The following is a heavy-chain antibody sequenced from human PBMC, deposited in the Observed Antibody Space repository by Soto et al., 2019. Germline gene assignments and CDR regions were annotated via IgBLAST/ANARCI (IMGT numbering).Heavy chain of an antibody. D-gene: IGHD3-3*01. J-gene: IGHJ4*02. CDR3: ASCPYDFWSGYPQGGVDY. V-gene: IGHV4-39*01. Sequence: SETLSLTCTVSGGSISSSSYYWGWIRQPPGKGLEWIGSIYYSGSTYYNPSLKSRVTISVDTSKNQFSLKLSSVTAADTAVYYCASCPYDFWSGYPQGGVDYWGQGTLVTVSS. CDR2: IYYSGST. CDR1: GGSISSSSYY.